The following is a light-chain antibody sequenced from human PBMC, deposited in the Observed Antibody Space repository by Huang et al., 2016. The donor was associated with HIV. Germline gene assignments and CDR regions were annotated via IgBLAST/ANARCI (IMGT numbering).Light chain of an antibody. Sequence: EIVLTQSPGTLFLSPGERATLSCRASQSVSSSYLAWYQQKPGEAPRLLIYGASSRATGIPDRFSGSGSGTDVTLTISRLEAEDFAVYYCQQYGSSPRFTFGPGTKVDIK. CDR3: QQYGSSPRFT. CDR1: QSVSSSY. J-gene: IGKJ3*01. CDR2: GAS. V-gene: IGKV3-20*01.